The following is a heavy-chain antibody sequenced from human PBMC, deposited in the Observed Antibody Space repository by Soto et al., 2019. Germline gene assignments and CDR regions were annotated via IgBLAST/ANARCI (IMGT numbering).Heavy chain of an antibody. CDR3: AKVDVSTAGSFDY. CDR2: INPSGDST. CDR1: GFSFGNYV. V-gene: IGHV3-23*01. Sequence: GGSLRLSCAASGFSFGNYVMNWVRQAPGKGLEWVSTINPSGDSTFYADSVKGRFTISRDNSKNTVYLQMNSLSVGDTAVYLCAKVDVSTAGSFDYWGQGALVTVSS. D-gene: IGHD6-13*01. J-gene: IGHJ4*02.